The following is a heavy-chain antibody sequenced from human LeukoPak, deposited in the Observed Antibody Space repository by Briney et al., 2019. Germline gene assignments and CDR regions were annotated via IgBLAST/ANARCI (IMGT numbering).Heavy chain of an antibody. CDR3: ARDVLVGATTKSYGMDV. CDR1: GFTFSSYA. J-gene: IGHJ6*02. Sequence: PGGFLRLPCAASGFTFSSYAMHWVRQAPGKGLEWVAVISYDGSNKYYADSVKGRFTISRDNSKNTLYLQMNSLRAEDTAVYYCARDVLVGATTKSYGMDVWGQGTTVTVSS. CDR2: ISYDGSNK. D-gene: IGHD1-26*01. V-gene: IGHV3-30*04.